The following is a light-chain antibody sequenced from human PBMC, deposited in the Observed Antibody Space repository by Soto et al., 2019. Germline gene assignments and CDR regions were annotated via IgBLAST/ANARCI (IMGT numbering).Light chain of an antibody. CDR2: DAS. CDR3: QQRSDSIT. CDR1: HSVTTH. V-gene: IGKV3-11*01. Sequence: EIVLTQSPYTLSLSPGERATLSCWASHSVTTHLAWFQQRPGQTPRLLIYDASTRAPGIPARFSGRGSGADFTLTISSLGPEDFAVYYCQQRSDSITFGQGTRLEIK. J-gene: IGKJ5*01.